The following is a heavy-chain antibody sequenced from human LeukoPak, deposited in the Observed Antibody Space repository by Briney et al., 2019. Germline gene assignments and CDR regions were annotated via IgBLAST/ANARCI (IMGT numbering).Heavy chain of an antibody. D-gene: IGHD2-8*02. Sequence: SETLSLTCTVSGVSISTYYWSWIRQHPGKGLEWIGYISDVGSNDYNPSLKGRVTISRDTSKNQFSLRLSSVTAADAAVYHCARGGVLLGIDYWGQGTLVTVSS. V-gene: IGHV4-59*01. CDR3: ARGGVLLGIDY. J-gene: IGHJ4*02. CDR2: ISDVGSN. CDR1: GVSISTYY.